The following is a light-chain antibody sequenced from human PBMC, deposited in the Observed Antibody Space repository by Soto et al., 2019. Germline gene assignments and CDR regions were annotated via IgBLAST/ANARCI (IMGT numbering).Light chain of an antibody. CDR3: LIYYGDAWV. V-gene: IGLV7-43*01. CDR1: TGAVTSGYY. Sequence: QAVVTQEPSLTVSPGGTVTLPCASSTGAVTSGYYPNWFQQKPGQAPKALIYSISNKHSWTPARFSGSLLGGKAALTLSGVQPEDEAEYYCLIYYGDAWVFGGGTKLTVL. J-gene: IGLJ3*02. CDR2: SIS.